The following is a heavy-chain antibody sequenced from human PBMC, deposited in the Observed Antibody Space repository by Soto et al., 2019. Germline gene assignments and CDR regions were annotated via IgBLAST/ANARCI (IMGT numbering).Heavy chain of an antibody. D-gene: IGHD3-10*01. CDR1: GGTFSSYA. Sequence: AASVKVSCKASGGTFSSYAISWVRQAPGQGLEWMGGIIPIFGTANYAQKFQGRVTITADESTSTAYMELSSLRSEDTAVYYCARASSSLWFGELIPSGMDVWGQGTTVTVSS. CDR2: IIPIFGTA. CDR3: ARASSSLWFGELIPSGMDV. J-gene: IGHJ6*02. V-gene: IGHV1-69*13.